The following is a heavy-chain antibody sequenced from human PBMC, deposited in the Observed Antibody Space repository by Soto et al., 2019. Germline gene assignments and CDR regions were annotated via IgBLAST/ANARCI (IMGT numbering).Heavy chain of an antibody. D-gene: IGHD3-10*01. CDR3: LRESVGTMVRGVIISSYMDV. CDR1: GFTFSSYS. Sequence: GGSLRLSCAASGFTFSSYSMNWVRQAPGKGLEWVSSISSSSSYIYYADSVKGRFTISRDNAKNSLYLQMNSLRAEDTAVYYCLRESVGTMVRGVIISSYMDVWGKGTTVTVSS. V-gene: IGHV3-21*01. J-gene: IGHJ6*03. CDR2: ISSSSSYI.